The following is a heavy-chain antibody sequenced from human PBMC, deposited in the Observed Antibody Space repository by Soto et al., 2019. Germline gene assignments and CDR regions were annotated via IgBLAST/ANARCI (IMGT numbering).Heavy chain of an antibody. CDR2: VYQSGNT. D-gene: IGHD1-20*01. CDR3: ARHAMQNEFNL. J-gene: IGHJ4*02. Sequence: SETLSLTCSVSGVSIRSGSHYWAWFRHAPGQGLERIGSVYQSGNTYYNPSLRKRVALSGDTSTSYMPLKGKSVTASATVVYFCARHAMQNEFNLWGEGTPVTVSS. V-gene: IGHV4-39*01. CDR1: GVSIRSGSHY.